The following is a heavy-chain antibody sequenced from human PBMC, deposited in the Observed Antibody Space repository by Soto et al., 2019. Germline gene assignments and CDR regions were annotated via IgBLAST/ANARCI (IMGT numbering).Heavy chain of an antibody. Sequence: LSLTCTVSGGSITSGGYYWSWIRQHPGKGLEWLGYIYDSGSTFYNPSLKSRITLSVDTSKNQFSLKLSSVTVADTAVYFCARKQAGYFYGIDYWGQGTLVTVS. CDR3: ARKQAGYFYGIDY. D-gene: IGHD3-10*01. CDR2: IYDSGST. CDR1: GGSITSGGYY. J-gene: IGHJ4*02. V-gene: IGHV4-31*03.